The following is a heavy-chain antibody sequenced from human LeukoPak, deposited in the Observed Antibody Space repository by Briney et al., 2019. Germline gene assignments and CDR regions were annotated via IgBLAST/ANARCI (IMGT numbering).Heavy chain of an antibody. CDR1: GGSISSYY. Sequence: PSETLSLPCTVSGGSISSYYWSWIRQPPGKGLEWIGYIYFSGSTNYNPSLKSRVTISVDTSKNQFSLKMSSVTAADTAVYYCARKYGSGSYYNNYYYYYYMDVWGKGTTVTISS. D-gene: IGHD3-10*01. J-gene: IGHJ6*03. CDR2: IYFSGST. CDR3: ARKYGSGSYYNNYYYYYYMDV. V-gene: IGHV4-59*01.